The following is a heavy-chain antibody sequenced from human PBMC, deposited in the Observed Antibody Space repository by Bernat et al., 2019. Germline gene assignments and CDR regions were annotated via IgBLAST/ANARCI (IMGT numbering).Heavy chain of an antibody. V-gene: IGHV4-39*01. J-gene: IGHJ4*02. D-gene: IGHD3-16*02. CDR3: ADPLSV. CDR1: GGSITSDYYY. CDR2: IYYNGRT. Sequence: QVQLQESGPGLVKPSQTLSLTCSVSGGSITSDYYYWSWIRQPPGKGPEWIGSIYYNGRTYYNPSLKSRVTISVDMSKNQFSLKLSSVTAADTAVYYCADPLSVWGQGTLVTVSS.